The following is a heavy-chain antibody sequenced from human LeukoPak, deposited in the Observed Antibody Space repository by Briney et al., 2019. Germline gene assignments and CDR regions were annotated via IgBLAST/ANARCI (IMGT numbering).Heavy chain of an antibody. V-gene: IGHV4-39*01. CDR1: GGSISSTSYY. D-gene: IGHD3-3*01. J-gene: IGHJ3*02. CDR2: IYYNGRT. CDR3: AGVTDSFHSRDYYPRAVDPFDI. Sequence: PSETLSLTCTVSGGSISSTSYYWGWIRQPPGKGLEWIGTIYYNGRTYYNPSLESRATISVDTSRNQFSLRLSSVTAADTSVYYCAGVTDSFHSRDYYPRAVDPFDIWGPGTMVTVSS.